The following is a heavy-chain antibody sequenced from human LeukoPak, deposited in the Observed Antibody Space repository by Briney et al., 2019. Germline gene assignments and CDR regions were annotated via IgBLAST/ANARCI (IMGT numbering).Heavy chain of an antibody. Sequence: SETLSLTCTVSGGFITGHYWSWVRQPAGKALEYIGRIFTTGTTDYNPSLESRVTMSLDTSKNQFSLKLTSVTAADMAVYYCARANHDILTGWWFDPWGQGTLVTVSS. V-gene: IGHV4-4*07. CDR3: ARANHDILTGWWFDP. CDR1: GGFITGHY. CDR2: IFTTGTT. D-gene: IGHD3-9*01. J-gene: IGHJ5*02.